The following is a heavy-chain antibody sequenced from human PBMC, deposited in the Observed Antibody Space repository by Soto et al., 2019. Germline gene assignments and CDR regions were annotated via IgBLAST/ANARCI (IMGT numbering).Heavy chain of an antibody. CDR1: GFTFDDYG. Sequence: AGGSLRLSCAASGFTFDDYGMSWVRQAPGKGLEWVSGINWNGGSTGYADSVKGRFTISRDNAKNSLYLQMNSLRAEDTALYHCARGGYCSSTSCHRSKRYYYMDVWGKGTTVTVS. J-gene: IGHJ6*03. CDR3: ARGGYCSSTSCHRSKRYYYMDV. CDR2: INWNGGST. D-gene: IGHD2-2*01. V-gene: IGHV3-20*01.